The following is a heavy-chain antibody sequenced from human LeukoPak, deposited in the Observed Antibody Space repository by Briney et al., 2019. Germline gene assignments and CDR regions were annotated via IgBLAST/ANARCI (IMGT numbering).Heavy chain of an antibody. J-gene: IGHJ4*02. CDR2: IYSGGST. V-gene: IGHV3-66*01. CDR3: ARDKYYDSRDSSFDY. D-gene: IGHD3-22*01. CDR1: GFTFRSYS. Sequence: GGSLRLSCAASGFTFRSYSMNWVRQAPGKGLEWVSVIYSGGSTYYADSVKGRFTISRDNSKNTLYLQMNSLRAEDTAVYYCARDKYYDSRDSSFDYWGQGTLVTVSS.